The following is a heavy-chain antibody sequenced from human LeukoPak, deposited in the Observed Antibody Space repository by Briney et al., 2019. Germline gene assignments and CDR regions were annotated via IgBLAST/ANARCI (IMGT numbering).Heavy chain of an antibody. D-gene: IGHD6-19*01. Sequence: PSETLSLTCAVYGGSFSGYYWSWIRQPPGKGLEWIGEINHSGSTNYNPSLKSRVTISVDTSKNQFSLKLSSVTAADTAVYYCARRRLAVAPDYWGQGTLVTVSS. V-gene: IGHV4-34*01. J-gene: IGHJ4*02. CDR2: INHSGST. CDR3: ARRRLAVAPDY. CDR1: GGSFSGYY.